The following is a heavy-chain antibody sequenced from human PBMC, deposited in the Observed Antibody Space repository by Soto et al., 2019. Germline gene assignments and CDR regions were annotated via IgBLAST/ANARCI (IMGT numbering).Heavy chain of an antibody. Sequence: QVQLQQSGPGLVKPSQTLSLTCTVSGGSISSGDYYWSWIRQPPGKGLEWIGYILHSGSTFYNPSLQSRVTISVDTSKNQFSLKRSSVTAADTAVYYCTLQGGGMDVWGQGTTVTVSS. V-gene: IGHV4-30-4*01. D-gene: IGHD4-4*01. J-gene: IGHJ6*02. CDR3: TLQGGGMDV. CDR1: GGSISSGDYY. CDR2: ILHSGST.